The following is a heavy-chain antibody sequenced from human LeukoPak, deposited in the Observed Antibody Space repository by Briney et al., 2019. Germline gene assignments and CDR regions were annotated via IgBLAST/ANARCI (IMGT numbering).Heavy chain of an antibody. CDR2: IYTSGST. J-gene: IGHJ6*03. D-gene: IGHD4-11*01. CDR1: GGSISSYY. CDR3: ARYSNPLYYYYYMDV. Sequence: PSETLSLTCTVSGGSISSYYWSWIRQPAGKGLEWIGRIYTSGSTNYNPSLKSRVTMSVDTSKNQFSLKLSSVTAADTAVYYCARYSNPLYYYYYMDVWGKGTTVTVSS. V-gene: IGHV4-4*07.